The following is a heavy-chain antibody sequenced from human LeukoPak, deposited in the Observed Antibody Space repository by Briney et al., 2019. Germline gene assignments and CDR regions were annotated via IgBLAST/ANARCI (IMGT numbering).Heavy chain of an antibody. CDR2: IYTSGST. Sequence: SETLSLTCTVSGGSISSYYWSWIRQPAGKGLEWIGRIYTSGSTNYNPSLKSRVTMSVDTSKNQFSLRLSSVTAADTAVYYCASGWRSGYYLLYWGQGTLVTASS. CDR3: ASGWRSGYYLLY. CDR1: GGSISSYY. D-gene: IGHD5-12*01. J-gene: IGHJ4*02. V-gene: IGHV4-4*07.